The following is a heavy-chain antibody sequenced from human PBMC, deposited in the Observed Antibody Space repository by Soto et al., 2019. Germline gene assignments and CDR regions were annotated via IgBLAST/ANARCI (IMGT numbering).Heavy chain of an antibody. Sequence: QVQLVQSGPEVKKPGASVKVSCKTSGYTFTSYGITWVRQAPGQGLEWMGWISTDKGNTKYAQKFQGRVTMTTDTSTSTAYMELRSLTSDDTAVYYRATRSPAFDYWGQGTLVTVSS. V-gene: IGHV1-18*01. CDR2: ISTDKGNT. CDR3: ATRSPAFDY. J-gene: IGHJ4*02. CDR1: GYTFTSYG.